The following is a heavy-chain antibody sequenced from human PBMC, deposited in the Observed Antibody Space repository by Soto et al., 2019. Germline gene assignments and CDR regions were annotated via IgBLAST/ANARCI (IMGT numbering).Heavy chain of an antibody. J-gene: IGHJ4*02. CDR2: INDDGIST. CDR1: GFTFSMYW. Sequence: GGSLRLSCAASGFTFSMYWMHWVRQVPGKGPEWVSRINDDGISTNYADSVKGRFTISRDNAKNTLYLQMNALRVEDTAVFYCTRGPRSTSTGTGAFWGQGTLVTVSS. D-gene: IGHD1-1*01. CDR3: TRGPRSTSTGTGAF. V-gene: IGHV3-74*01.